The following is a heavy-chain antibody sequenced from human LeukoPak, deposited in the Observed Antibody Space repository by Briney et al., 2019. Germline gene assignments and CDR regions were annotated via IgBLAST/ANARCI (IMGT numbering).Heavy chain of an antibody. CDR2: ISSGGDRT. CDR1: GFSFSSYA. Sequence: GGSLRLSCAATGFSFSSYALSWVRQAPGKWLEWVSAISSGGDRTYYADSVTGRFTISRDNSKNMLFLQMSSLRAEDAAMYYCTREPIATGYAYDWGQGTLVTVFS. V-gene: IGHV3-23*01. CDR3: TREPIATGYAYD. D-gene: IGHD3-16*01. J-gene: IGHJ4*02.